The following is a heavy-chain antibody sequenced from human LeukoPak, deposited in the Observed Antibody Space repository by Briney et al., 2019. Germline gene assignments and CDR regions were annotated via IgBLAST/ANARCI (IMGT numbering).Heavy chain of an antibody. CDR1: GYTLTGYY. Sequence: ASVKVSCKASGYTLTGYYMHWVRQAPGQGLEWMGWINPNSGGTNYAQKFQDRVTMTRDTSISTAYMELSRLRSDDTAVYYCAREEGDAGATVGFDNWFDHWGQGTLVTVYS. CDR3: AREEGDAGATVGFDNWFDH. CDR2: INPNSGGT. D-gene: IGHD1-26*01. V-gene: IGHV1-2*02. J-gene: IGHJ5*02.